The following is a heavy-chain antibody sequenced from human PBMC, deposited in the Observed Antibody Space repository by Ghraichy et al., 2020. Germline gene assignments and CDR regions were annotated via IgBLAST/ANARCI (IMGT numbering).Heavy chain of an antibody. CDR1: GFTFDNSA. D-gene: IGHD3-10*01. CDR2: ISESGSRT. V-gene: IGHV3-23*01. CDR3: AKMYMVRGLKRWFDS. J-gene: IGHJ5*01. Sequence: GGSLRLSCAASGFTFDNSAMSWVRQAAGKGLEWISSISESGSRTYYADSVEGRLTISRDSSKSTLYLQINSLRAEDTATYYCAKMYMVRGLKRWFDSWGQGTLVAVSS.